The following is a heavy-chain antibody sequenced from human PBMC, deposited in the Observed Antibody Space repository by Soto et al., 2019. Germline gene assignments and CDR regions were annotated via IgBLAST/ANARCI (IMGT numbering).Heavy chain of an antibody. D-gene: IGHD6-13*01. J-gene: IGHJ4*02. CDR1: GFTFSSYA. CDR2: ISYDGSNK. Sequence: GGSLRLSCAASGFTFSSYAMHWVRQAPGKGLEWVAVISYDGSNKYYADSVKGRFTISRDNSKNTLYLQMNSLRAEDTAVYYCAKGVQWVAAAGPIDYSGQGTLVTVST. CDR3: AKGVQWVAAAGPIDY. V-gene: IGHV3-30-3*01.